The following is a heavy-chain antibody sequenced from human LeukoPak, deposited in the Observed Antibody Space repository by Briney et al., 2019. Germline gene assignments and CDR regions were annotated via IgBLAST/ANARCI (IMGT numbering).Heavy chain of an antibody. Sequence: VASVKVSCKASGYTFTSYGISWVRQAPGQGLEWMGWISAYNGNTNYAQKLQGRVTMTTDTSTSTAYMELRSLRSDDTAVYYCARGALERWLQLRSQSLGTFDYWGQGTLVTVSS. J-gene: IGHJ4*02. CDR3: ARGALERWLQLRSQSLGTFDY. CDR1: GYTFTSYG. V-gene: IGHV1-18*01. D-gene: IGHD5-24*01. CDR2: ISAYNGNT.